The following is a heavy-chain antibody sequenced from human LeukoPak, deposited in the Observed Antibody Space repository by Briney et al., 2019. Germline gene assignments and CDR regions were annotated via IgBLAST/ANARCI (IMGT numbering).Heavy chain of an antibody. V-gene: IGHV4-38-2*02. CDR2: IYHSGST. J-gene: IGHJ4*02. Sequence: SETLSLTCTVSGYSISSGYYWGWIRQPPGKGLEWIGSIYHSGSTYYNPSLKSRVTISVDTSKNQFSLKLSSVTAADTAVYYCARGVYYYDSSGYYYRSHFDYWGQGTLVTVSS. CDR1: GYSISSGYY. CDR3: ARGVYYYDSSGYYYRSHFDY. D-gene: IGHD3-22*01.